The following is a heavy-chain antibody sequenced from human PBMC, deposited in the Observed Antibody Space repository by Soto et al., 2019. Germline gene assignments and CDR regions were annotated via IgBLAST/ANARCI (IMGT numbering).Heavy chain of an antibody. Sequence: QVQMQESGPGQVKPPESLSLTCNVAGASISSSSYYWVWIRQSPGQGLEWIGTIYYSGSTYYNPSLKSRVPMSLETAKNQFSLKLSSVTAADSGIYYCARDTVIRYRYYGMDVWGQGATVSVSS. V-gene: IGHV4-39*02. CDR2: IYYSGST. CDR3: ARDTVIRYRYYGMDV. J-gene: IGHJ6*02. CDR1: GASISSSSYY. D-gene: IGHD4-17*01.